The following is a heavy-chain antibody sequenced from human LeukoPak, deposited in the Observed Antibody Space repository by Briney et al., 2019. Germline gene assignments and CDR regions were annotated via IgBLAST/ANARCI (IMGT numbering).Heavy chain of an antibody. Sequence: SETLSLTYTVTGGSISSYYWSWIRQPAGKGLEWIGRIYTSGSTNYNPSLKSRVTISVDTSKNQFSLKLSSVTAADTAMYYCAREDRGGWFDPWGQGTLVTVSS. V-gene: IGHV4-4*07. CDR3: AREDRGGWFDP. D-gene: IGHD2-15*01. J-gene: IGHJ5*02. CDR2: IYTSGST. CDR1: GGSISSYY.